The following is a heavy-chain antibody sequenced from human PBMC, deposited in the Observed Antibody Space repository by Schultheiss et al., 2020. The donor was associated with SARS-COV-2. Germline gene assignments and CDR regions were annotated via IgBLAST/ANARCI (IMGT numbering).Heavy chain of an antibody. CDR2: ISSSGSTI. Sequence: GGSLRLSCAASGFTFSSYEMNWVRQAPGKGLEWVSYISSSGSTIYYADSVKGRFTISRDNAKNSLYLQMNSLRAEDTAVYYCAKDPGVAVAGKGRYFDYWGQGTLVTVSS. D-gene: IGHD6-19*01. CDR3: AKDPGVAVAGKGRYFDY. CDR1: GFTFSSYE. V-gene: IGHV3-48*03. J-gene: IGHJ4*02.